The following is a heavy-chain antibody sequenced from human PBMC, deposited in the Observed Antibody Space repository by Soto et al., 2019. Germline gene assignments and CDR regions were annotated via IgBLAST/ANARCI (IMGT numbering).Heavy chain of an antibody. V-gene: IGHV1-46*01. J-gene: IGHJ6*02. D-gene: IGHD3-10*01. CDR1: GYTFTNYH. CDR2: INPNGGGT. CDR3: ARDNMHYYSPSEGYFYYGMDV. Sequence: QVQLVQSGAEVKKPGASVKVSCKASGYTFTNYHMHGVRQAPGQGFEWMGMINPNGGGTSYAQKFQGRVTMTRDTSTSTVHMELSSLTSEYTAVYYCARDNMHYYSPSEGYFYYGMDVWGQGTTVTVSS.